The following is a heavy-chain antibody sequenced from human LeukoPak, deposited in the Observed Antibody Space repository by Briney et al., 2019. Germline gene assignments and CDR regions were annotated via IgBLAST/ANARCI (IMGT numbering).Heavy chain of an antibody. CDR2: INPNSGGT. CDR3: ARDTARWLQPPTIDY. Sequence: ASVKVSFTASGYTFTGYYMHWVRQAPGQGLEWMGWINPNSGGTNYAQKFQGRVTMTRDTSISTAYMELSRLRSDDTAVYYCARDTARWLQPPTIDYWGQGTLVTVSS. V-gene: IGHV1-2*02. J-gene: IGHJ4*02. D-gene: IGHD5-24*01. CDR1: GYTFTGYY.